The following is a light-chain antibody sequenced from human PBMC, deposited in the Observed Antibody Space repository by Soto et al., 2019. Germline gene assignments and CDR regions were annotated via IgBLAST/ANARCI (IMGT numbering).Light chain of an antibody. J-gene: IGLJ1*01. CDR3: CSYAGTTISYV. V-gene: IGLV2-23*02. CDR2: EVN. Sequence: SVLTQPGSVSESPGQSITISYNGTSSDVGSYNYVSWFQHHPGKAPKLIIYEVNKRPSGISDRFSGSKSGNTASLTISGLQAEDEADYYCCSYAGTTISYVFGTGTKVTVL. CDR1: SSDVGSYNY.